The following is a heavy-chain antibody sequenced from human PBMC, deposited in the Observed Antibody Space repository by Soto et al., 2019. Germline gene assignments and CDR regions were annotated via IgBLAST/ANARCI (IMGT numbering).Heavy chain of an antibody. CDR1: GYTLSIYD. CDR3: ARGVQQGSDY. J-gene: IGHJ4*02. Sequence: XSVKVSCKASGYTLSIYDINWVRQTTIQGLEWMGWMSPNSGDTGYAQKFQGRVTMTRDTSINTAYMELSSLRFEDTAVYYCARGVQQGSDYWGQGTLVTVSS. V-gene: IGHV1-8*02. CDR2: MSPNSGDT.